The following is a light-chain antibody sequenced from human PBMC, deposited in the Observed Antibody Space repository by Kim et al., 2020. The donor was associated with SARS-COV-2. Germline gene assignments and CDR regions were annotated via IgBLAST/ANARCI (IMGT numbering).Light chain of an antibody. CDR3: QTYDSSLNGYV. CDR2: ANN. J-gene: IGLJ1*01. V-gene: IGLV1-40*01. Sequence: QRVTISCTGSSSNIGTGYHVHWYQQLPETAPKLLIYANNNRPSGVPDRFSGSKSGTSASLAITGLQAEDEADYFCQTYDSSLNGYVFGTGTKVTVL. CDR1: SSNIGTGYH.